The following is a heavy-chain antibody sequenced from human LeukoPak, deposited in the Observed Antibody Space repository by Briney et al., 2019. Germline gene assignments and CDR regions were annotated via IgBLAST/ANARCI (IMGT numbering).Heavy chain of an antibody. J-gene: IGHJ6*02. V-gene: IGHV3-7*01. CDR1: GFTFISYW. D-gene: IGHD5/OR15-5a*01. CDR3: ARNDRTKYSTSYYYYGMDV. Sequence: GGSLRLSCAASGFTFISYWMSWVRQAPGKGLEGVANIKQDGSEKYYVDSVKGRFTISRDNAKNSLYLQMNSLRAEDTAVYYCARNDRTKYSTSYYYYGMDVWGQGTTVTVSS. CDR2: IKQDGSEK.